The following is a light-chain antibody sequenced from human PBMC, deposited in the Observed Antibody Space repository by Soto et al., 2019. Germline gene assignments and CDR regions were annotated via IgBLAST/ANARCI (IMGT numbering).Light chain of an antibody. J-gene: IGKJ5*01. CDR1: QRVTSY. CDR2: DVS. V-gene: IGKV3-11*01. Sequence: TQSPGTLSLSPGARDPRTCRASQRVTSYLAWYQQNPGQAPRLLIYDVSNRASGIPARFSGSGSETDFTLTISSLEPEDFAVYYCQQRSDWPLTFGQGHDWRI. CDR3: QQRSDWPLT.